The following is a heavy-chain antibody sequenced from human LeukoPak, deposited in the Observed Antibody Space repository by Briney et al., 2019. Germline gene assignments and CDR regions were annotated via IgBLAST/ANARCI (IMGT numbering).Heavy chain of an antibody. J-gene: IGHJ4*02. CDR3: ARAPITIFGVVINRFDY. Sequence: APVKVSCKASGGTFSSYAISWVRQAPGQGLEWMGGIIPIFGTASYAQKFQGRVTITADESTSTAYMELSSLRSEDTAVYYCARAPITIFGVVINRFDYWGQGTLVTVSS. CDR2: IIPIFGTA. CDR1: GGTFSSYA. V-gene: IGHV1-69*01. D-gene: IGHD3-3*01.